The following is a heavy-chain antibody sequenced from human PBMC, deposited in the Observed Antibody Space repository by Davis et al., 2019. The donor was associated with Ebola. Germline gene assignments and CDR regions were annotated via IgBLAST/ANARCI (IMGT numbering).Heavy chain of an antibody. V-gene: IGHV3-48*01. J-gene: IGHJ6*02. D-gene: IGHD6-6*01. Sequence: GESLKISCAASGFTFSSYLMNWVRQAPGKGLEWVSYISSNSATTHYTDSVKGRFTISRDDSKSIAYLQMDSLKIEDTAVYYCSRDLKQRPPSYYDGMDVWGQGTSVTVSS. CDR2: ISSNSATT. CDR3: SRDLKQRPPSYYDGMDV. CDR1: GFTFSSYL.